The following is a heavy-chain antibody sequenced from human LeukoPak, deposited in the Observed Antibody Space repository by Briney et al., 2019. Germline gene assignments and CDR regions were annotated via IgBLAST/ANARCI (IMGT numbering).Heavy chain of an antibody. CDR1: GGSITGYY. V-gene: IGHV4-59*01. CDR2: ISDSGST. D-gene: IGHD4-17*01. CDR3: ARVFRGTVTSNWFDP. Sequence: PSETLSLTCTVSGGSITGYYWTWIRQPPGKGLEWIGYISDSGSTNYNPSLKSRVTMSVDSSNTEFSLRLNSVTAADTAVYYCARVFRGTVTSNWFDPWGQATLVTVSA. J-gene: IGHJ5*02.